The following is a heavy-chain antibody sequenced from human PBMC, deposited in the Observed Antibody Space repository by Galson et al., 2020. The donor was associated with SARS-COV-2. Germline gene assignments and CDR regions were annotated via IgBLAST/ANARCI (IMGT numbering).Heavy chain of an antibody. CDR2: ISSSGRTI. Sequence: TGGSLRLSCAASGFTFSNYEMNWVRQAPGKGLEWVSYISSSGRTIHYADSVKGRFTISRDNAKSSQSLQMNSLRAEDTAVYYCARIDAYGPGYWRQGTLVTVSS. V-gene: IGHV3-48*03. J-gene: IGHJ4*02. CDR1: GFTFSNYE. D-gene: IGHD2-21*01. CDR3: ARIDAYGPGY.